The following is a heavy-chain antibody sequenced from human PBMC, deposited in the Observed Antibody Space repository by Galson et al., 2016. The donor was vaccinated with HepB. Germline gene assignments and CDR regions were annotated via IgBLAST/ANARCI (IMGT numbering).Heavy chain of an antibody. CDR3: AREAFTFGVCHPHYYRLEV. Sequence: SLRLSCAASGFTFSMYAFHWVRQAPGKGLECVAIISHDGSYKYYADSVRGRFSISRDTPKNTLFLDMNSLQVDDTAVYFCAREAFTFGVCHPHYYRLEVWGQGTTVTVSS. V-gene: IGHV3-30*04. CDR2: ISHDGSYK. J-gene: IGHJ6*02. CDR1: GFTFSMYA. D-gene: IGHD3-16*01.